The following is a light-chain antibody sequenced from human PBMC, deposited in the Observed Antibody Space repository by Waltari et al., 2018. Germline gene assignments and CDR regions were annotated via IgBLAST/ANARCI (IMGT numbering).Light chain of an antibody. Sequence: DVVMTQSPLSLPVTLGQPASISCRSSRSLVYSDGNTYLNWFPQRPGQSPRRLIFKVSNRDSGVPDRFSGSGSGTDFTLKISRVEAEDVGVYYCMHALEAPITFGQGTRLEIK. CDR2: KVS. J-gene: IGKJ5*01. CDR3: MHALEAPIT. V-gene: IGKV2-30*01. CDR1: RSLVYSDGNTY.